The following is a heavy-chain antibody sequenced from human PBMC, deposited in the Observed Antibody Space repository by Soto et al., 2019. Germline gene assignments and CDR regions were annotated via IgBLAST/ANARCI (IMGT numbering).Heavy chain of an antibody. J-gene: IGHJ4*02. V-gene: IGHV3-48*01. Sequence: EVQLVESGGGLVQPGGSLRLSCAASGFTFSSYSMNWVRQAPGEGLEWVSYISSSSSTIYYADSVKGRFTISRDNAKNSLYLQMNSLRAEDTAVYYCARDLNYGLLDYWGQGTLVTVSS. CDR2: ISSSSSTI. CDR1: GFTFSSYS. CDR3: ARDLNYGLLDY. D-gene: IGHD4-17*01.